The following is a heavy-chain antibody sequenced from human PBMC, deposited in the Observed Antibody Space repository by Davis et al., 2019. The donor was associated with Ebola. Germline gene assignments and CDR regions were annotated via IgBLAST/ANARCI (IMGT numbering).Heavy chain of an antibody. Sequence: ASVQVSCKASAYIFTSYAMHSARQPPGQRLEWMGWINAGNGNTKYSQKFQGRVTITRDTSASTAYMELSSLRSEDTAVYYCARGIAAAAFDYWGQGTLVTVSS. CDR1: AYIFTSYA. CDR2: INAGNGNT. J-gene: IGHJ4*02. D-gene: IGHD6-13*01. CDR3: ARGIAAAAFDY. V-gene: IGHV1-3*01.